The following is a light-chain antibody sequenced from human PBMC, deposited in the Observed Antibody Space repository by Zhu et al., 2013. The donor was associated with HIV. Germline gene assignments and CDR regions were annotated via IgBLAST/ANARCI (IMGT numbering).Light chain of an antibody. CDR3: QQYGSWT. J-gene: IGKJ1*01. CDR2: GAS. Sequence: DIGMTQSPGTLSVSPGERVTLSCRANQSVSSSYLARYQQKPGQAPRLLIYGASSRATGIPDRFSGSGSGTDFTLTISRLEPEDFAVYYCQQYGSWTFGQGTKVEIK. V-gene: IGKV3-20*01. CDR1: QSVSSSY.